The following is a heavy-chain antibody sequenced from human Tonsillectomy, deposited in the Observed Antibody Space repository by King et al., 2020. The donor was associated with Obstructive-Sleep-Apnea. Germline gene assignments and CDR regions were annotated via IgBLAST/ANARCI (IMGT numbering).Heavy chain of an antibody. J-gene: IGHJ4*02. CDR2: IYHSGST. D-gene: IGHD2-2*01. Sequence: LQLQESGSGLVKPSQTLSLTCAVSGGSISSGGYSWSWIRQPPGKGLEWIGYIYHSGSTYYNPSLKSRVTISVERSKNQFSLKLSSVTAADTAVYYCARARCSSTSCCIDYWGQGTLVTVSS. CDR3: ARARCSSTSCCIDY. CDR1: GGSISSGGYS. V-gene: IGHV4-30-2*01.